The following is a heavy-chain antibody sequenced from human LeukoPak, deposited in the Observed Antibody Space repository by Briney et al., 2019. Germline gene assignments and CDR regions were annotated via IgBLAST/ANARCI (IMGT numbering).Heavy chain of an antibody. CDR3: ARVWGIRYFDWLFQWGAFDI. D-gene: IGHD3-9*01. J-gene: IGHJ3*02. CDR1: GFTFSDFG. Sequence: GGSLRLSCAASGFTFSDFGMSWVRQAPGKGLEWVSLISGSGDSTYYADSVKGRFTISRDNSKNTLNLQMNSLRAEDTAVYYCARVWGIRYFDWLFQWGAFDIWGQGTMVTVSS. CDR2: ISGSGDST. V-gene: IGHV3-23*01.